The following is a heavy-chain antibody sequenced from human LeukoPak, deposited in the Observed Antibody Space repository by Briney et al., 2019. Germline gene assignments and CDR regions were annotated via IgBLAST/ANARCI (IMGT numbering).Heavy chain of an antibody. D-gene: IGHD1-26*01. Sequence: GGSLRLSCAASGFTFSSYAMSWVRQAPGKGLEWVSVISDSGSSTYYANSVKGRFTISRDNSKNTMYLQMNSLKAEDTAVYYCAKKAVGTATGGPFDYWGQGTLVIVSS. CDR3: AKKAVGTATGGPFDY. V-gene: IGHV3-23*01. J-gene: IGHJ4*02. CDR2: ISDSGSST. CDR1: GFTFSSYA.